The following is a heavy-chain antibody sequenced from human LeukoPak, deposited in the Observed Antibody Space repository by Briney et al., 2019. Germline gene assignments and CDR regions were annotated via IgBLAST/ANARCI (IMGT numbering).Heavy chain of an antibody. Sequence: PSETLSLTCTVSGGSISSGSYYWSWIRQPPGNGLEWIGYIYYSGSTNYNPSLKSRVTISVDTSKNQFSLKLSSVTAADTAVYYCARRFSYGPPDYWGQGTLVTVSS. CDR1: GGSISSGSYY. V-gene: IGHV4-61*01. D-gene: IGHD5-18*01. CDR3: ARRFSYGPPDY. CDR2: IYYSGST. J-gene: IGHJ4*02.